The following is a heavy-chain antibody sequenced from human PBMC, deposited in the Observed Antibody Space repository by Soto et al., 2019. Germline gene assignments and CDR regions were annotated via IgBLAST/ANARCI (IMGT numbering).Heavy chain of an antibody. CDR1: GFTFSSYS. CDR2: ISSSSSYI. D-gene: IGHD3-3*01. CDR3: ARDREMLHYDFCSGYPEQYYFDY. Sequence: EVQLVESGGGLVKPGGSLRLSCAASGFTFSSYSINWVRQAPGKGLEWVSSISSSSSYIDYSDSVKGRFTISIDNAKNSLYLQMNSLSAEDTAVYYCARDREMLHYDFCSGYPEQYYFDYWGQGTLVTVSS. V-gene: IGHV3-21*01. J-gene: IGHJ4*02.